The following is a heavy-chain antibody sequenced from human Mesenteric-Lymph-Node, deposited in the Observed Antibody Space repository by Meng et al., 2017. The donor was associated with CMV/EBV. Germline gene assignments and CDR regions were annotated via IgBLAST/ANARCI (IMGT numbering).Heavy chain of an antibody. D-gene: IGHD4-11*01. Sequence: SVKVSCKASGGTFSSYTISWVRQAPGQGLEWMGRIIPILGIANYAQKFQGRVTITADKSTSTAYMELSSLRTEDTAVYYCARDPHDYSNGDYWGRGTLVTVS. CDR2: IIPILGIA. J-gene: IGHJ4*02. V-gene: IGHV1-69*04. CDR1: GGTFSSYT. CDR3: ARDPHDYSNGDY.